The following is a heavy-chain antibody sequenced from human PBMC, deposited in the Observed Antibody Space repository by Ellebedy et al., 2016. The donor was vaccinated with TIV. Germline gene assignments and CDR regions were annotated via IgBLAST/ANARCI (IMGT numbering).Heavy chain of an antibody. V-gene: IGHV3-49*03. CDR3: AWAGANWLGS. D-gene: IGHD7-27*01. CDR2: IRSKVYGGAA. J-gene: IGHJ5*01. Sequence: GESLKISCTASGFTFGDYALSWFRQAPGKGLEWVGFIRSKVYGGAAEYAASVKGRFTISRDDSISTIYLQMNSLKSEDTAVYYCAWAGANWLGSWGQGTLVTVSS. CDR1: GFTFGDYA.